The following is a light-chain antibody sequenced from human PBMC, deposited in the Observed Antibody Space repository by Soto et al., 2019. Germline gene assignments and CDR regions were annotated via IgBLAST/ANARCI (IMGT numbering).Light chain of an antibody. V-gene: IGKV1-5*01. CDR1: QSISDW. CDR3: QQHNSSPWT. J-gene: IGKJ1*01. Sequence: DIQMTQSPSTLSASFGDRVTITCRASQSISDWLACFQQKPGKAPKLMIYDASSLESGVPSRFSGSGSGTEFTLTINSLQPEDFATYYCQQHNSSPWTFGQGTKVDIK. CDR2: DAS.